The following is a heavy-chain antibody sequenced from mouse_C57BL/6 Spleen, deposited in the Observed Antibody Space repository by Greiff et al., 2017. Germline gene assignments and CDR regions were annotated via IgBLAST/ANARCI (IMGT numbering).Heavy chain of an antibody. D-gene: IGHD1-1*01. CDR2: ISYDGSN. CDR3: GGYGSSYRAMDY. Sequence: EVKLQESGPGLVKPSQSLSLTCSVTGYSITSGYYWNWIRQFPGNKLEWMGYISYDGSNNYNPSLKNRISITRDTSKNQFFLKLNSVTTEDTATYYCGGYGSSYRAMDYWGQGTSVTVSS. V-gene: IGHV3-6*01. CDR1: GYSITSGYY. J-gene: IGHJ4*01.